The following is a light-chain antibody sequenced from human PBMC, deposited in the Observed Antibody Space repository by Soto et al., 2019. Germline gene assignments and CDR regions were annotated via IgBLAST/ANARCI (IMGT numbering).Light chain of an antibody. CDR2: DVS. Sequence: QSALTQPRSVSGSPGQSVTISCTGTSSDVGGYNYVSWYQQHPGKAPKLMSYDVSKRPSGVPDRFSGSKSGNTASLTISGLQAEDEADYYCFSYAGSYTPYVFVPGTKLTVL. CDR3: FSYAGSYTPYV. V-gene: IGLV2-11*01. J-gene: IGLJ1*01. CDR1: SSDVGGYNY.